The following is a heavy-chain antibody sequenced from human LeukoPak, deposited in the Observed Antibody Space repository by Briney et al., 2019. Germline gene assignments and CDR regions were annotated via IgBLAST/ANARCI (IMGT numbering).Heavy chain of an antibody. CDR3: AREYEQH. D-gene: IGHD3-3*01. CDR2: IYSGGSA. V-gene: IGHV3-53*01. Sequence: PGGSLRLSCAASGLNVSSNYMSWVSQAPGRGLEWVSVIYSGGSAYYAASVKGRFTISRDNSKNTLYLQMNSLRAEDTAVYYCAREYEQHWGQGTLVTVSS. CDR1: GLNVSSNY. J-gene: IGHJ1*01.